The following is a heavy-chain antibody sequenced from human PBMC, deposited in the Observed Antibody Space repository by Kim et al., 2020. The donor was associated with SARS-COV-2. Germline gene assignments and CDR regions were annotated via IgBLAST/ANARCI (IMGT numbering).Heavy chain of an antibody. J-gene: IGHJ4*02. CDR2: ISSSGSTI. V-gene: IGHV3-48*03. D-gene: IGHD6-19*01. CDR1: GFTFSSYE. Sequence: GGSLRLSCAASGFTFSSYEMNWVRQAPGKGLEWVSYISSSGSTIYYADSVKGRFTISRDNAKNSLYLQMNSLRAEDTAVYYCARAPRWLIIAVAGEGGLDYCGQGTLVTVSS. CDR3: ARAPRWLIIAVAGEGGLDY.